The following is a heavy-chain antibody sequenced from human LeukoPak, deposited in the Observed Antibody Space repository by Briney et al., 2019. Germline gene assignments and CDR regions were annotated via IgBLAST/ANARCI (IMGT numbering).Heavy chain of an antibody. V-gene: IGHV3-21*01. D-gene: IGHD7-27*01. CDR3: ARDHTGDTYYFDY. CDR1: GFTFSSYS. J-gene: IGHJ4*02. CDR2: ISSSSSYI. Sequence: GGSLRLSCAASGFTFSSYSMNRVRQAPGKGLEWVSSISSSSSYIYYADSVKGRFTISRDNAKNSLYLQMNSLRAEDTAVYYCARDHTGDTYYFDYWGQGTLVTVSS.